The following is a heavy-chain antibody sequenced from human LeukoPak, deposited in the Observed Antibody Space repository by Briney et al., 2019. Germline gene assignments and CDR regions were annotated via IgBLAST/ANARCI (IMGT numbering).Heavy chain of an antibody. CDR2: INPNINGT. D-gene: IGHD6-25*01. Sequence: ASVKVSCKASGYTFTGYYIHWVRQAPGQGLEWMGWINPNINGTNYAQKFQGRVTMSGDRSISTAYMELSRLRSDDTAVYYCARERTPGSGYGVDYWGQGTVVTVSS. CDR1: GYTFTGYY. CDR3: ARERTPGSGYGVDY. V-gene: IGHV1-2*02. J-gene: IGHJ4*02.